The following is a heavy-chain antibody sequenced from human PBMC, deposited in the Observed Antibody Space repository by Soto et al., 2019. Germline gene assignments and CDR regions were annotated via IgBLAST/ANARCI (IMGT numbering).Heavy chain of an antibody. D-gene: IGHD4-17*01. CDR3: ARGVDYGDYYYYYYMDV. CDR1: GGSISSYY. Sequence: SETLSLTCTVSGGSISSYYWSWIRQPPGKGLEWIGYIYYSGSTNYNPSLKSRVTISVDTSKNQFSLKLSSVTAADTAVYYCARGVDYGDYYYYYYMDVWGKGTTVTVSS. V-gene: IGHV4-59*01. J-gene: IGHJ6*03. CDR2: IYYSGST.